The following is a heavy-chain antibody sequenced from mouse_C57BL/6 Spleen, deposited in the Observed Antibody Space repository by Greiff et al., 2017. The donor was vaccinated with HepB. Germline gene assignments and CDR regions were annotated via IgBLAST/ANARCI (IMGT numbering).Heavy chain of an antibody. CDR3: ARRYYGRSRAMDY. J-gene: IGHJ4*01. D-gene: IGHD1-1*01. V-gene: IGHV5-17*01. CDR2: ISSGSSTI. Sequence: EVMLVESGGGLVKPGGSLKLSCAASGFTFSDYGMHWVRQAPEKGLEWVAYISSGSSTIYYADTVKGRFTISRDNAKNTLFLQMTSLRSEDTAMYYCARRYYGRSRAMDYWGQGTSVTVSS. CDR1: GFTFSDYG.